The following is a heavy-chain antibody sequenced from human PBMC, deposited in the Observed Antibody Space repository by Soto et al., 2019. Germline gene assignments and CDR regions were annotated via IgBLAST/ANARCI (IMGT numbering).Heavy chain of an antibody. J-gene: IGHJ4*02. D-gene: IGHD3-22*01. Sequence: WGSLLLSCAASVFTFSSYAMNWVRQAPGKGLDWVSAISGSGGSTYYADSVNGRFTISIDNSKNTLYLQMNSLRAEDTAVYYCAKNPVGYYDSSALDYWGQGTMVTVSS. CDR3: AKNPVGYYDSSALDY. CDR2: ISGSGGST. CDR1: VFTFSSYA. V-gene: IGHV3-23*01.